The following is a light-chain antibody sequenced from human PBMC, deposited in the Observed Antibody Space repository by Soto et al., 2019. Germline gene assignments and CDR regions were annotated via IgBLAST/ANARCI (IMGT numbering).Light chain of an antibody. CDR2: AAS. CDR1: EGITNY. CDR3: QKYSSSLIT. J-gene: IGKJ4*01. Sequence: DIQMTQSPSSLSASVGDRVTITCRASEGITNYLAWYQQKPGKVPKLLIYAASTLQSGVPSRFSGSGSGTDFTLTISRLQPEDVAIYYCQKYSSSLITFGRGPEVEIK. V-gene: IGKV1-27*01.